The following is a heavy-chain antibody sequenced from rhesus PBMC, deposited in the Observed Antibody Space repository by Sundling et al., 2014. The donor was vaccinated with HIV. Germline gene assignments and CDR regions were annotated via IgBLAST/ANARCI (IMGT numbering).Heavy chain of an antibody. V-gene: IGHV3-183*02. CDR1: GFTFGDYD. CDR2: ISSTGKTG. J-gene: IGHJ6*01. CDR3: STSTGSFGLDS. Sequence: EVRLVESGGGLVQPGGSLRLSCAASGFTFGDYDIHWVRQAPGKRLEWVSSISSTGKTGYYADSVKGRFTVSRDNAKSSLSLQMSSLRAEDTAMYYCSTSTGSFGLDSWGLGVVVTVSS. D-gene: IGHD5-12*01.